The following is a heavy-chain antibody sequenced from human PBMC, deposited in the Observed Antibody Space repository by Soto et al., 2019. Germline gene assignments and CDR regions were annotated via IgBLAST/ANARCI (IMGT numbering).Heavy chain of an antibody. J-gene: IGHJ5*02. CDR1: GGTFSNYA. V-gene: IGHV1-69*01. CDR3: ARERGYTARVDWFDP. D-gene: IGHD5-12*01. CDR2: TIPIFGAP. Sequence: QVQLVQSGAEVKKPGSSVKVSCKASGGTFSNYAISWVRQAPGQGLEWMGGTIPIFGAPNYAEKFQGRLTISADESTRTAYMELRSLRYEDTAVYYCARERGYTARVDWFDPWGQGTLVTVSS.